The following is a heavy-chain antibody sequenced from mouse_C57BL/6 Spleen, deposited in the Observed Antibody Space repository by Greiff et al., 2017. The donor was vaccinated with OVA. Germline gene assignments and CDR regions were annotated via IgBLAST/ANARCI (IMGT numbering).Heavy chain of an antibody. CDR1: GFTFSDYG. CDR3: ARGGGYDGGNWYFDV. Sequence: EVQLVESGGGLVKPGGSLKLSCAASGFTFSDYGMHWVRQAPEKGLEWVAYISSGSSTIYYADTVKGRFTISRDNAKNTLFLQMTSLRSEDTAMYYCARGGGYDGGNWYFDVWGTGTTVTVSS. D-gene: IGHD2-2*01. CDR2: ISSGSSTI. V-gene: IGHV5-17*01. J-gene: IGHJ1*03.